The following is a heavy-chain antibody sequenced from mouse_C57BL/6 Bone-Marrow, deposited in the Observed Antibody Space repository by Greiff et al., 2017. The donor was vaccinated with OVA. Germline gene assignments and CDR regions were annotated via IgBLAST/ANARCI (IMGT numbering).Heavy chain of an antibody. D-gene: IGHD2-1*01. CDR2: INPNNGGT. Sequence: VQLKQSGPELVKPGASVKIPCKASGYTFTDYNMDWVKQSHGKSLEWIGDINPNNGGTIYNQKFKGKATLTVDKSSSTAYMELRSLTSEDTAVYYCARRGIYYGNYWFAYWGQGTLVTVSA. CDR1: GYTFTDYN. J-gene: IGHJ3*01. CDR3: ARRGIYYGNYWFAY. V-gene: IGHV1-18*01.